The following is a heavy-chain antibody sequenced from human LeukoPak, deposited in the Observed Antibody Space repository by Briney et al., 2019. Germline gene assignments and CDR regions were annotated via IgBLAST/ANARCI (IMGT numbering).Heavy chain of an antibody. Sequence: SETLSLTCNVSGGSINSYYWSWIRQPAGKGLEWIGRMYNSGSTNYNPSLKSRVTMSVDTSKNQFSLKLSSVTAADTAVYYCARGFGAVTTLDYWGQGTLVTVSS. D-gene: IGHD4-11*01. CDR2: MYNSGST. CDR1: GGSINSYY. J-gene: IGHJ4*02. CDR3: ARGFGAVTTLDY. V-gene: IGHV4-4*07.